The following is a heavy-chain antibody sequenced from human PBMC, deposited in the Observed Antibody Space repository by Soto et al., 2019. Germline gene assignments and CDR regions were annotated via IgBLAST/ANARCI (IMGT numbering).Heavy chain of an antibody. J-gene: IGHJ3*02. Sequence: LRRTLSLTCAVSGGSISSRYWWSWVRQPPGKGLEWIGEIYHTGSTNYNPSLKSRVVMSIDKSKNQFSLNLNSVTAADTAVYYCASKFGELLADAFDIWGQGTMVTVSS. D-gene: IGHD3-10*01. CDR3: ASKFGELLADAFDI. CDR2: IYHTGST. CDR1: GGSISSRYW. V-gene: IGHV4-4*03.